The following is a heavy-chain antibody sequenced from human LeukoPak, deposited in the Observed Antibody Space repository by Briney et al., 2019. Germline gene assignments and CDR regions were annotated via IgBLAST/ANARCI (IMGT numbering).Heavy chain of an antibody. D-gene: IGHD3-10*01. CDR1: GGSISSGGHY. CDR3: ARSPMVRGVDAFDI. J-gene: IGHJ3*02. V-gene: IGHV4-61*02. CDR2: ISSTGST. Sequence: PSQTLSLTCTVSGGSISSGGHYWSWIRQPAGKGLEYLGRISSTGSTNYNPSLRSRVTISADTSKNHFSLKLTSVTAADTAVYYCARSPMVRGVDAFDIWGQGTMVTVSS.